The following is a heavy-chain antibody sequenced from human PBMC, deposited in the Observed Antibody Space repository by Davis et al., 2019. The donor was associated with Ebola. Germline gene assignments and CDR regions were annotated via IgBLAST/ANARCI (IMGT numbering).Heavy chain of an antibody. CDR1: GFTFSSYA. Sequence: GGSLRLSCAASGFTFSSYAMHWVRQAPGKGLEWVAVISYDGSNKYYADSVKGRFTISRDNSKNTLYLQMNSLRAEDTAVYYCARDPRSGSYYLYYYYGMDVWGQGTTVTVSS. J-gene: IGHJ6*02. CDR3: ARDPRSGSYYLYYYYGMDV. V-gene: IGHV3-30-3*01. D-gene: IGHD1-26*01. CDR2: ISYDGSNK.